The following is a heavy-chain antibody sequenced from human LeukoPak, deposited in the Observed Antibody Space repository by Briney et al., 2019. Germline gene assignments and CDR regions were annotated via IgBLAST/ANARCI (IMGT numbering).Heavy chain of an antibody. V-gene: IGHV3-48*03. CDR2: ISSSGSII. CDR1: GFTFSSYG. CDR3: ARGDTAMVDYYYYMDV. D-gene: IGHD5-18*01. Sequence: GGSLRLSCAASGFTFSSYGMNWVRQAPGKGLEWVSYISSSGSIIYYADSVKGRFTISRDNAKNSLYLQMNSLRAEDMAVYYCARGDTAMVDYYYYMDVWGKGTTVTISS. J-gene: IGHJ6*03.